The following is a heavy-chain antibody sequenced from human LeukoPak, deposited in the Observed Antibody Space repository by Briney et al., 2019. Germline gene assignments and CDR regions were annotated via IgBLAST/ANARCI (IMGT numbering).Heavy chain of an antibody. V-gene: IGHV5-51*01. CDR3: ARRPGGSGSYYDAFDI. CDR2: IYPGDSDT. D-gene: IGHD3-10*01. CDR1: GYSFTTYW. J-gene: IGHJ3*02. Sequence: GESLKISCKGSGYSFTTYWIGWVRQMPGKGLEWMGIIYPGDSDTRYSPSFQGQVTISADKSNSTAYLQWSSLKASDTAMYYCARRPGGSGSYYDAFDICGQGTMVTVSS.